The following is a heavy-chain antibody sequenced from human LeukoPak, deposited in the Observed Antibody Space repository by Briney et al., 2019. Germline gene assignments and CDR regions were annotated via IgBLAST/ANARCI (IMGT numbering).Heavy chain of an antibody. CDR1: GFTFSTYS. CDR3: ARDYYGSGSYSWFDP. J-gene: IGHJ5*02. V-gene: IGHV3-21*01. Sequence: GGSLRLSCAASGFTFSTYSMNWVRQAPGKGLEWVSSLTSTSSYIFYAGSVKGRFTISRDNARNSLYLQMNSLRAEDTAVYYCARDYYGSGSYSWFDPWGQGTLVTVSS. CDR2: LTSTSSYI. D-gene: IGHD3-10*01.